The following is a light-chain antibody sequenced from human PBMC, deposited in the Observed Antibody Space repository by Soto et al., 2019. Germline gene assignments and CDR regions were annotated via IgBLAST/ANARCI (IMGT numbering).Light chain of an antibody. CDR2: LNSDGSH. CDR3: QTWGTGIQV. V-gene: IGLV4-69*01. Sequence: QAVVTQSPSAAASLGASVKLTCTLSRGHSSYAIAWHQQQPEKGPRYLMTLNSDGSHSKGDGIPDRFSGSGTWAERYLTISSLQSEDEADYYCQTWGTGIQVFGTGTKVTVL. J-gene: IGLJ1*01. CDR1: RGHSSYA.